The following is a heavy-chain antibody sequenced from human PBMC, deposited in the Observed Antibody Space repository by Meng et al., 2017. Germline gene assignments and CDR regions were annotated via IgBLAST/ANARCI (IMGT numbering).Heavy chain of an antibody. D-gene: IGHD3-3*01. J-gene: IGHJ6*02. Sequence: ASVKVSCKASGYTFTSYDINWVRQATAQGLEWMGWMNPNSGNTGYAQKFQGRVTMTRNTTISTAYMELSSLRSEDTAVYYCARGPNYDFWSGYYFSPRTNYYYYGMDVWGQGTTVTVSS. CDR3: ARGPNYDFWSGYYFSPRTNYYYYGMDV. V-gene: IGHV1-8*01. CDR1: GYTFTSYD. CDR2: MNPNSGNT.